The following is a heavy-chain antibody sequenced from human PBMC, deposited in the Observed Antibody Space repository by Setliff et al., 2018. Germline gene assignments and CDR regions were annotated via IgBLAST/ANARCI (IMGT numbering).Heavy chain of an antibody. CDR1: GDSISRAMYY. D-gene: IGHD3-3*01. V-gene: IGHV4-61*02. Sequence: SETLSLTCTVSGDSISRAMYYWSWLRQSAGKGLECIGRIYTDGSTRYNPSLNSRVTLLIDTAKNQISLRLSSVTAADTAVYFCARVTGFSYMDVWGKGTTVTVSS. CDR2: IYTDGST. CDR3: ARVTGFSYMDV. J-gene: IGHJ6*03.